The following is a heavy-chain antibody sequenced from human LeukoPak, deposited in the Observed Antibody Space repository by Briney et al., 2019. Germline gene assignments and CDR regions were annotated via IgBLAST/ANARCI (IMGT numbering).Heavy chain of an antibody. Sequence: GASVKVSCKASGFTFTSSAMQWVRQARGQRLEWIGWIVVGSGNTNYAQKFQERVTTTRDMSTSTAYTELSSLRSEDTAVYYCAADFWSGYSPPYGMDVWGQGTTVTVSS. D-gene: IGHD3-3*01. CDR1: GFTFTSSA. V-gene: IGHV1-58*02. CDR2: IVVGSGNT. J-gene: IGHJ6*02. CDR3: AADFWSGYSPPYGMDV.